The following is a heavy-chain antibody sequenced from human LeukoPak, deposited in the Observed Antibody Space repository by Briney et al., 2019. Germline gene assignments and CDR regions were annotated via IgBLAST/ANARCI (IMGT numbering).Heavy chain of an antibody. Sequence: GGSLRLSCAASGFNFDDYGMSWVRQAPGKGLEWVSGINWNGVSTGYADSVKGRFTISRDNAKNSLYLQMNSLRAEGTALYYCARGDYGSGSYDDYWGQGTLVTVSS. V-gene: IGHV3-20*04. CDR3: ARGDYGSGSYDDY. D-gene: IGHD3-10*01. J-gene: IGHJ4*02. CDR2: INWNGVST. CDR1: GFNFDDYG.